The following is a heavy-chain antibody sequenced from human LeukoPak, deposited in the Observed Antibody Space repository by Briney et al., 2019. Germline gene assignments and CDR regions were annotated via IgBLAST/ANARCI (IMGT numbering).Heavy chain of an antibody. D-gene: IGHD3-22*01. Sequence: SETLSLTCTVSGGSISSYYWSWIRQPPGKGLEWIGYIYYSGSTNYNPSLKSRVTISVDTSKNQFSLKLSSVTAADTAVYYCARAEDYYDSSGPNYFDYWGQGTLVTVSS. V-gene: IGHV4-59*08. CDR3: ARAEDYYDSSGPNYFDY. J-gene: IGHJ4*02. CDR1: GGSISSYY. CDR2: IYYSGST.